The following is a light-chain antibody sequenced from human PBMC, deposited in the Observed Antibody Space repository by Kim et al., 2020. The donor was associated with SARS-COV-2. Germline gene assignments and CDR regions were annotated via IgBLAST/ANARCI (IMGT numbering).Light chain of an antibody. CDR1: EGIRSF. Sequence: AIRITQSPSSLSASAGDRVTITCRASEGIRSFLAWYQQKPGKAPDLLIYSASTLQSRVPSRFSGSGSGTDFTLTIHSLQSEDFATYYCQQYYSYPLTFGGGTKVDIK. V-gene: IGKV1-8*01. CDR3: QQYYSYPLT. J-gene: IGKJ4*01. CDR2: SAS.